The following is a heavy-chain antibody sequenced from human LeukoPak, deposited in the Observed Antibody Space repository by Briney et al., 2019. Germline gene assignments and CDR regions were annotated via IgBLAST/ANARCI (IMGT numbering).Heavy chain of an antibody. CDR2: IYYSGST. CDR3: ARSPYDFWSGYPHYFDY. Sequence: SETLSLTCTVSGGSISSGGYYWSWIRQHPGKGLEWIGYIYYSGSTYYNPSLKSRVTISVDTSKNQFSLKLSSVTAADAAVYYCARSPYDFWSGYPHYFDYWGQGTLVTVSS. J-gene: IGHJ4*02. V-gene: IGHV4-31*03. CDR1: GGSISSGGYY. D-gene: IGHD3-3*01.